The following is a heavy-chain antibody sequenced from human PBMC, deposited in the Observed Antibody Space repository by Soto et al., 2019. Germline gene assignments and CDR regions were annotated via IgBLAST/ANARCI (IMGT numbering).Heavy chain of an antibody. CDR1: GFTFSSYA. D-gene: IGHD6-6*01. CDR2: ISDSGSNT. V-gene: IGHV3-23*01. J-gene: IGHJ4*02. CDR3: ARSSSSSGP. Sequence: EAQLLESGGSLVQPGGSLRLSCAASGFTFSSYAMSWVRQGPGKGLEWVSAISDSGSNTYYADSVKGRFTISRDNSKNTLYLQMNSLRDEDTAIYYCARSSSSSGPWGQGTLVSVSS.